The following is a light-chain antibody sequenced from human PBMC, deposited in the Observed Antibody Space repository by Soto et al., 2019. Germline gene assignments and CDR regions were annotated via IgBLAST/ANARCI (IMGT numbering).Light chain of an antibody. CDR3: QHYNNWPFT. J-gene: IGKJ2*01. V-gene: IGKV3-15*01. Sequence: EIVMTQSPATLSVSPGERATLSCRASQRVSSNLAWYQQKPGQAPTLLIYGASARATGIPVRFSGSRSGTEFTLTISSLQSEDFAVYYCQHYNNWPFTFGQGTKLEIK. CDR1: QRVSSN. CDR2: GAS.